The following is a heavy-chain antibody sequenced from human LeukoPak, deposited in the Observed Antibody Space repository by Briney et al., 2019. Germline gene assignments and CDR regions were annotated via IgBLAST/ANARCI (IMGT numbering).Heavy chain of an antibody. CDR3: ARAESIVVVTY. CDR1: GGSISSYY. D-gene: IGHD3-22*01. Sequence: SETLSLTCTVSGGSISSYYWSWIRQPPGKGLEWIGYIYYSGSTNYNPSLKSRVTISVDTSKNQFSLKPSSVTAADTAVYYCARAESIVVVTYWGQGTLVTVSS. CDR2: IYYSGST. J-gene: IGHJ4*02. V-gene: IGHV4-59*01.